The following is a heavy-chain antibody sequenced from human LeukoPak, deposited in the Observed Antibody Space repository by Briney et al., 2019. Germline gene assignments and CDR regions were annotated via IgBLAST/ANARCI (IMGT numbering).Heavy chain of an antibody. Sequence: PGGSLRLSCAVSGFTFSSYDMSWVRQAPGKGLEWVSAISGSGGSTYYADSVKGRFTISRDNSKNTLYLQMNSLRAEDTAVYYCAKDTRRDGYNYDYWGQGTLVTVSS. J-gene: IGHJ4*02. D-gene: IGHD5-24*01. CDR2: ISGSGGST. CDR1: GFTFSSYD. CDR3: AKDTRRDGYNYDY. V-gene: IGHV3-23*01.